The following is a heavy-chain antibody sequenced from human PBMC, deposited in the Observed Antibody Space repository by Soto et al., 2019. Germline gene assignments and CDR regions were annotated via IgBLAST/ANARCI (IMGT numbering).Heavy chain of an antibody. J-gene: IGHJ4*02. CDR2: IHPSDSDT. CDR1: GYNFTTYW. V-gene: IGHV5-51*01. CDR3: ARLGFPGSIYFDS. D-gene: IGHD6-6*01. Sequence: GESLKISCEVSGYNFTTYWLGWVRQMPGKGLEWMGNIHPSDSDTSYRPSQGQVTFSVDKSITTAYLQWSTLKASDTAMYFCARLGFPGSIYFDSWGQGTLVTVSS.